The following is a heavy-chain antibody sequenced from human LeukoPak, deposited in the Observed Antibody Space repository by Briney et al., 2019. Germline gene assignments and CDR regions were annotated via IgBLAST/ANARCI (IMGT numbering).Heavy chain of an antibody. CDR1: GGSISSYY. Sequence: KPSETLFLTCTVSGGSISSYYWSWIRQPAGKGLEWIGRIYTSGSTNYNPSLKSRVTMSVDTSKNQFSLKLSSVTAADTAVYYCARGIQPWLVPSYFDYWGQGTLVTVSS. V-gene: IGHV4-4*07. CDR3: ARGIQPWLVPSYFDY. J-gene: IGHJ4*02. D-gene: IGHD6-19*01. CDR2: IYTSGST.